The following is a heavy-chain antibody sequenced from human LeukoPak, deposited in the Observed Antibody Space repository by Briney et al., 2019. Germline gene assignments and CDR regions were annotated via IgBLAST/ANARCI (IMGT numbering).Heavy chain of an antibody. Sequence: SETLSLTCTVSGGSISTSNYYWGWIRQPPGKGLEWIGNIFYSGSTYYNPSLKSRVTISVDTSKNQFSLKLSSVTAADTAVYYCARGYDFWSGYLYYFDYWGQGTLVTVSS. CDR2: IFYSGST. V-gene: IGHV4-39*07. D-gene: IGHD3-3*01. CDR3: ARGYDFWSGYLYYFDY. J-gene: IGHJ4*02. CDR1: GGSISTSNYY.